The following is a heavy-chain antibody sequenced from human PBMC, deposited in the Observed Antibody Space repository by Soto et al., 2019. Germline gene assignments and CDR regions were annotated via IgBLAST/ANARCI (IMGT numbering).Heavy chain of an antibody. D-gene: IGHD3-3*01. J-gene: IGHJ4*02. CDR2: IYQSGTT. Sequence: SETLSLTCAVSGGSISTSNWWNWVRQPPGKGLEWSGKIYQSGTTNYNPSLKSRVTMSVDKSQNHFSLKLSSVTAADTAVYYSASLPAFDFWRGGRRHYYFGYWGQGIPGTISS. CDR3: ASLPAFDFWRGGRRHYYFGY. V-gene: IGHV4-4*02. CDR1: GGSISTSNW.